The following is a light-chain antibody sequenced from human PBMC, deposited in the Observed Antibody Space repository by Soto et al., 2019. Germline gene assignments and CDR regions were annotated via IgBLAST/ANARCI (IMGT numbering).Light chain of an antibody. J-gene: IGKJ1*01. CDR1: HSVSSSY. CDR2: GAS. V-gene: IGKV3-20*01. CDR3: QQYGSSPPT. Sequence: EIVLTQSPGTLSLSPGERATLSCRASHSVSSSYLAWYQQKPGQAPRLLIYGASTRATGIPDRFSGSGSGTDFTLTISRLVPEDFAVYSCQQYGSSPPTFGQGTKVDIK.